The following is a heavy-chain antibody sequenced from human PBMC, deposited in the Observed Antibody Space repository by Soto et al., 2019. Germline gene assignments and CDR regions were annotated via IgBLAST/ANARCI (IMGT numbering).Heavy chain of an antibody. J-gene: IGHJ4*02. Sequence: GLDLEWLALIYWDDDKRYSPSLKSRLTITKDTSKNQVVLTMTNMDPVDTATYYCAHSQLPRYFDYWGQGTLVTVSS. CDR3: AHSQLPRYFDY. CDR2: IYWDDDK. V-gene: IGHV2-5*02. D-gene: IGHD6-6*01.